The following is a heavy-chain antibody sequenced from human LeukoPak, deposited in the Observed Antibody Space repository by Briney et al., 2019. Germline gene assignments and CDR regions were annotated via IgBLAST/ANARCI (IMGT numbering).Heavy chain of an antibody. V-gene: IGHV1-2*06. CDR2: INPNSGGT. CDR3: ARSTILIGANWFDP. D-gene: IGHD3-9*01. CDR1: GYTFTGYY. Sequence: GASVKVSCKASGYTFTGYYMHWVRQAPGQGLEWMGRINPNSGGTNYAQKFQGRVTMTRDTSISTAYMELGRLRSDDTAVYYCARSTILIGANWFDPWGQGTLVTVSS. J-gene: IGHJ5*02.